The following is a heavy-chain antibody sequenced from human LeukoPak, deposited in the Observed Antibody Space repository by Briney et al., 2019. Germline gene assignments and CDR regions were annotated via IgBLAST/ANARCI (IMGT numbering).Heavy chain of an antibody. D-gene: IGHD3-10*01. CDR2: IRSKTYGGTT. Sequence: GGSLRLACTASGFSFGDYGLSWVRQAPGEGRGWVGFIRSKTYGGTTEYAASVKGRFTISRDDSKSIAYLQMNSLKTEDTAVYYCSGSFGELSFFDYWGQGTLVTVSS. CDR3: SGSFGELSFFDY. V-gene: IGHV3-49*04. J-gene: IGHJ4*02. CDR1: GFSFGDYG.